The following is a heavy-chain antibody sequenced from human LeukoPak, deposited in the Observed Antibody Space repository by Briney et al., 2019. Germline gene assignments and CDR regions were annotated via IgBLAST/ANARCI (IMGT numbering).Heavy chain of an antibody. D-gene: IGHD6-19*01. V-gene: IGHV3-23*01. CDR3: AKLKQWQPQRYFFEY. CDR1: GFTFSSYA. J-gene: IGHJ4*02. CDR2: FSGTSTN. Sequence: GGSLRLSCAASGFTFSSYAMSWVRQAPGKGLEWVSTFSGTSTNSYADAVKGRVAISRDNSKNTLYLQMNSLGAEDTAVYYCAKLKQWQPQRYFFEYWGQGALVTAAS.